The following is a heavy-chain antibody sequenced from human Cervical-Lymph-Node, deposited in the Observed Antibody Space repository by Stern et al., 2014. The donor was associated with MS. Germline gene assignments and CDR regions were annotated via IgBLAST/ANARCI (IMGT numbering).Heavy chain of an antibody. Sequence: QVQLGQSGAEVKKPGSSVKVSCNVSGGTFSRYPISWVRQDPGQGLEWMGGIIPIFGSPNYAQSFPDRVTTTADEHTRRAYMMRRSLPSEDTALYFCARSTRWPQLFYIDLWGRGTLVTVSS. CDR1: GGTFSRYP. CDR3: ARSTRWPQLFYIDL. J-gene: IGHJ2*01. CDR2: IIPIFGSP. V-gene: IGHV1-69*01. D-gene: IGHD5-24*01.